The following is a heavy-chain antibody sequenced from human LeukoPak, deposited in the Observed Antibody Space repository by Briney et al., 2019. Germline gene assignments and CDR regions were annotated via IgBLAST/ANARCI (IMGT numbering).Heavy chain of an antibody. CDR3: ARSTTKYSSSWYFDY. CDR2: ISSSSSYI. Sequence: GGSLRLSCAASGFTFSSYSMNWVRQAPGKGLEWVSSISSSSSYIYYADSVKGRFTISRDNAKNSLYLQMNSLRAEDTAVYYCARSTTKYSSSWYFDYWGQGTLVTVSS. V-gene: IGHV3-21*04. D-gene: IGHD6-13*01. CDR1: GFTFSSYS. J-gene: IGHJ4*02.